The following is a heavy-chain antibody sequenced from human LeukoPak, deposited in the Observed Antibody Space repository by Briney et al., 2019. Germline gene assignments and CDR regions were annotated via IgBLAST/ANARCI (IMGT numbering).Heavy chain of an antibody. CDR1: GYTFTGYY. V-gene: IGHV1-2*02. J-gene: IGHJ6*03. CDR3: ARTPYYDILTGRRTNYYMDV. CDR2: INPNSGGT. Sequence: ASVKVSCKASGYTFTGYYMHWVRQAPGQGLEWMGWINPNSGGTNYAQKFQGRVTMTRDTSISTAYMELSRLRSDDTAVYYCARTPYYDILTGRRTNYYMDVWGKGTTVTVSS. D-gene: IGHD3-9*01.